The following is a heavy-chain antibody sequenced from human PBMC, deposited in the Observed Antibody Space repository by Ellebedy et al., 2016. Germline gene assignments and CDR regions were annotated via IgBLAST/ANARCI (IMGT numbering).Heavy chain of an antibody. J-gene: IGHJ4*02. D-gene: IGHD1-14*01. CDR3: RPGHYSDS. V-gene: IGHV3-23*01. CDR2: ISAGSDTT. Sequence: GESLKISXTASGLNFNTFFMSWVRQAPGKGLEWVSTISAGSDTTRLADSVKGRFTISRDNSKNTLYLQMNSLRVDDTAVYYCRPGHYSDSWGQGTLVTVSS. CDR1: GLNFNTFF.